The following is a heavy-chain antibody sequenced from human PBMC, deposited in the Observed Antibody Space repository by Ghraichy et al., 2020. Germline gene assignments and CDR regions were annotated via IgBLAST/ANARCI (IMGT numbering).Heavy chain of an antibody. Sequence: GSLRLSCSVSGGSISGYYWSWIRQPPGKVLEWIGYISYTGESDYNPSLKSRVTISVDTSKNQFSLKLRSVTAADTAVYYCAREQWLERTHYFDYWGQGTLATVSS. J-gene: IGHJ4*02. CDR3: AREQWLERTHYFDY. V-gene: IGHV4-59*01. CDR1: GGSISGYY. D-gene: IGHD6-19*01. CDR2: ISYTGES.